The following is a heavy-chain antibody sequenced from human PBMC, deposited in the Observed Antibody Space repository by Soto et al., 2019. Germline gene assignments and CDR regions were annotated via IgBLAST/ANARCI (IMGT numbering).Heavy chain of an antibody. CDR2: ISGSGGST. J-gene: IGHJ5*02. V-gene: IGHV3-23*01. Sequence: PGGSMRLSCAASGFTFSSYAMSWVRQAPGKGLEWVSAISGSGGSTYYADSVKGRFTISRDNSKNTLYLQMNSLRAEDTAVYYCAKDPIAGYESVTTFYNWFDPWGQGTLVTVSS. D-gene: IGHD4-17*01. CDR3: AKDPIAGYESVTTFYNWFDP. CDR1: GFTFSSYA.